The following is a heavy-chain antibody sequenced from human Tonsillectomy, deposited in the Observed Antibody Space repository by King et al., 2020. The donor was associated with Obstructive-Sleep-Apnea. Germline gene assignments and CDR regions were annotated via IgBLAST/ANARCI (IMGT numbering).Heavy chain of an antibody. Sequence: VQLVESGGGLVQPGRSLRLSCAASGFTFDDYAMHWVRQAPGKGLEWVSSISWNSGNIGYVDSVKGRFTISSDNAKSSLHLQMNSLRAEDTALYYCAKGGGDGDNWVVGYWGQGTLVTVSS. CDR2: ISWNSGNI. V-gene: IGHV3-9*01. CDR1: GFTFDDYA. J-gene: IGHJ4*02. D-gene: IGHD5-24*01. CDR3: AKGGGDGDNWVVGY.